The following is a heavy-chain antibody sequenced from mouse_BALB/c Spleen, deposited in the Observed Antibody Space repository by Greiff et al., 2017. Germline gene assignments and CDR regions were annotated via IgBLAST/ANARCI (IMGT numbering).Heavy chain of an antibody. CDR1: GFTFSSYT. CDR3: TRRGGYDYEDGYAMDY. J-gene: IGHJ4*01. D-gene: IGHD2-4*01. CDR2: ISSGGSYT. Sequence: EVKVVESGGGLVKPGGSLKLSCAASGFTFSSYTMSWVRQTPEKRLEWVATISSGGSYTYYPDSVKGRFTISRDNAKNTLYLQMSSLKSEDTAMYYCTRRGGYDYEDGYAMDYWGQGTSVTVSS. V-gene: IGHV5-6-4*01.